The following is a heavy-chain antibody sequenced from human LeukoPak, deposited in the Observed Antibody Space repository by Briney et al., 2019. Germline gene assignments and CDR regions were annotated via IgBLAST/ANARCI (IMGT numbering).Heavy chain of an antibody. CDR1: GYTFTNYG. J-gene: IGHJ6*03. Sequence: GASVKVSCKASGYTFTNYGVTWVRQAPGQGLEWMGGIIPIFGTANYAQKFQGRVTITADKSTSTAYMELSSLRSEDTAVYYCARDGCSSTSCMGNFHYYYYMDVWGKGTTVTISS. CDR2: IIPIFGTA. V-gene: IGHV1-69*06. CDR3: ARDGCSSTSCMGNFHYYYYMDV. D-gene: IGHD2-2*01.